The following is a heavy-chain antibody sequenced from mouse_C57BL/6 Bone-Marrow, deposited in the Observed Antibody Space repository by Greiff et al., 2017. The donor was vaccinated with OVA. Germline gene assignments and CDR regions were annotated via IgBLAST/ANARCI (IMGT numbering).Heavy chain of an antibody. CDR3: AREGGGYLSYWYFDV. J-gene: IGHJ1*03. CDR1: GFTFSDYY. CDR2: INYDGSST. Sequence: EVHLVESEGGLVQPGSSMKLSCTASGFTFSDYYMAWVRQVPEKGLEWVANINYDGSSTYYLDSLKSRFIISRDNAKNILYLQMSSLKSEDTATYYCAREGGGYLSYWYFDVWGTGTTVTVSS. V-gene: IGHV5-16*01. D-gene: IGHD2-3*01.